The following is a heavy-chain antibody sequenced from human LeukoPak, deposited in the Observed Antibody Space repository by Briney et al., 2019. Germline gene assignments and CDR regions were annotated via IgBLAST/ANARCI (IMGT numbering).Heavy chain of an antibody. CDR2: INPNSGGT. D-gene: IGHD1-7*01. Sequence: ASVKVSCKDSGYTFTGYYMHWVRQAPGQGLEWMGWINPNSGGTNYAQKFQGWVTMTRDTSISTAYMELSRLRSDDTAVYYCARVEAGGWNYELGYYYYMDVWGKGTTVTVSS. V-gene: IGHV1-2*04. J-gene: IGHJ6*03. CDR1: GYTFTGYY. CDR3: ARVEAGGWNYELGYYYYMDV.